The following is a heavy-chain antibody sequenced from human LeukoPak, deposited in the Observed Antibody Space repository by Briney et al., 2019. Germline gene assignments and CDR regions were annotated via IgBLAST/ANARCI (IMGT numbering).Heavy chain of an antibody. CDR3: TRRDGYSNPFDY. CDR2: IKSKTDGGTT. V-gene: IGHV3-15*01. Sequence: GGSLRLSCAASGFTFSNAWMSWVRQAPGKGLEWVGRIKSKTDGGTTDYAAPVKGRFTISRDDSKNTLYLQMNSPKTEDTAVYYCTRRDGYSNPFDYWGQGTLVTVS. CDR1: GFTFSNAW. D-gene: IGHD5-24*01. J-gene: IGHJ4*02.